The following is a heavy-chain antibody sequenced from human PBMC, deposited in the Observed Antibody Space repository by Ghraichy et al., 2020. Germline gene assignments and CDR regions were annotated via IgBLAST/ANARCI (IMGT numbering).Heavy chain of an antibody. CDR2: ISWRADYR. CDR3: ARDESLGHNSWRTAFDF. V-gene: IGHV3-21*01. CDR1: GFTFSGYT. Sequence: GGSLRLSCVGSGFTFSGYTVNWVRQAPGKGLEWVSLISWRADYRYLADSVKGRFTVSRDNYRNSIYLQMDAVTAEDSAVYFCARDESLGHNSWRTAFDFWGQGTIVVVSS. J-gene: IGHJ4*03. D-gene: IGHD6-13*01.